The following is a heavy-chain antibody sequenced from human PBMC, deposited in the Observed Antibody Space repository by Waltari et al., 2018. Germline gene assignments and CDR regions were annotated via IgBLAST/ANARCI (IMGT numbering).Heavy chain of an antibody. CDR2: ISGSSSSM. Sequence: QVQLVESGGGLVKPGGSLRLSCEASGFTFSDAYMSWVRQAPGKGLEWVSKISGSSSSMTYADAVKGRFTISRDNARNLLFLQMNSLRAEDTAVYYCVREYWYRMDVWGQGTTVTVSS. CDR3: VREYWYRMDV. V-gene: IGHV3-11*01. D-gene: IGHD2-15*01. CDR1: GFTFSDAY. J-gene: IGHJ6*02.